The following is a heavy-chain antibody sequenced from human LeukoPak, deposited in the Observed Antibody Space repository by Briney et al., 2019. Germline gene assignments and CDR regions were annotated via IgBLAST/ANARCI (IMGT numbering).Heavy chain of an antibody. CDR1: GYTLTELS. CDR3: ATWGDGDYYFDC. V-gene: IGHV1-24*01. CDR2: FDPEDGET. J-gene: IGHJ4*02. Sequence: ASVKVSCKVSGYTLTELSMHWVRQAPGKGLEWMGGFDPEDGETIYAQKFQGRVTMTEDTSTDTAYMELSSLRSEDTAVYYCATWGDGDYYFDCWGQGTLVTVSS. D-gene: IGHD4-17*01.